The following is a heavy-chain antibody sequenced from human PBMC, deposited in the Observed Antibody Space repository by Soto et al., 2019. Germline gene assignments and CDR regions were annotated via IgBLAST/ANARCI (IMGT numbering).Heavy chain of an antibody. V-gene: IGHV1-2*02. D-gene: IGHD2-15*01. CDR3: AREAIVVVVAAITY. CDR2: INPNSGGT. J-gene: IGHJ4*02. CDR1: GYTFTGYC. Sequence: GASVKVSCKASGYTFTGYCMHWVRQAPGQGLEWMGWINPNSGGTNYAQKFQGRVTMTRDTSISTAYMELSRLRSDDTAVYYCAREAIVVVVAAITYWGQGTLVTVSS.